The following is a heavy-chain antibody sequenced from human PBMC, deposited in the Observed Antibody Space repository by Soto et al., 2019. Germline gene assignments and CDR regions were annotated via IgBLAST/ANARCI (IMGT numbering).Heavy chain of an antibody. Sequence: GGSLRLSCAASGFTFSSYSMNCVRQAPGKGLEWVSSISSSSSYIYYADSVKGRFTISRDNAKNSLYLQMNSLRAEDTAVYYCARDSAMDYGDPGYAFDIWGQGTMVTVSS. J-gene: IGHJ3*02. D-gene: IGHD4-17*01. CDR1: GFTFSSYS. CDR3: ARDSAMDYGDPGYAFDI. CDR2: ISSSSSYI. V-gene: IGHV3-21*01.